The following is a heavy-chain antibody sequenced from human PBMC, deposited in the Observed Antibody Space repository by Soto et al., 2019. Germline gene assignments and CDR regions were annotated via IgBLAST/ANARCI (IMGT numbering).Heavy chain of an antibody. CDR3: ARGGGDNRNYGVYYYYYGMDV. CDR1: GYTFTGYY. CDR2: INPNSGGT. D-gene: IGHD1-7*01. Sequence: ASVKVSCKASGYTFTGYYMHWVRQAPGQGLEWMGWINPNSGGTNYAQKFQGWVTMTRDTSISTAYMELSRLRSDDTAVYYCARGGGDNRNYGVYYYYYGMDVWGQGTTVTVSS. V-gene: IGHV1-2*04. J-gene: IGHJ6*02.